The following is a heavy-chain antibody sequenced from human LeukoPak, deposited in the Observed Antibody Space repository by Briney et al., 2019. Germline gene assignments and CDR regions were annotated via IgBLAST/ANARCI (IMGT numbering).Heavy chain of an antibody. V-gene: IGHV1-46*01. CDR2: INPSDGST. J-gene: IGHJ1*01. CDR1: GYTFTYYY. Sequence: ASVKVSCKASGYTFTYYYIHWVRQAPGQGLEWMGIINPSDGSTNYAQKFQGRVTMTRDTSTSILYMELSSLRSDDTSVYYCARHGDGAENFQHWGQGTLVTVS. D-gene: IGHD4-17*01. CDR3: ARHGDGAENFQH.